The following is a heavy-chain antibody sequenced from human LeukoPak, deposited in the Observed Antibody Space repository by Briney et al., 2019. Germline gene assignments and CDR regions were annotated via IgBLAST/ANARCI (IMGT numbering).Heavy chain of an antibody. CDR1: GYTFTSYG. CDR3: ARVRFGELLRYYYYYGMDV. Sequence: EASVKVSCRASGYTFTSYGISWVRQAPGQGLEWMGWISAYNGNTNYAQKLQGRVTMTTDTSTSTAYMELRSLRSDDTAVYYCARVRFGELLRYYYYYGMDVWGQGTTVTVSS. D-gene: IGHD3-10*01. CDR2: ISAYNGNT. J-gene: IGHJ6*02. V-gene: IGHV1-18*01.